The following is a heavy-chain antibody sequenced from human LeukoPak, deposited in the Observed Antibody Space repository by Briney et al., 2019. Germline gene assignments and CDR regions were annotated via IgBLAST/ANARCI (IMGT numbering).Heavy chain of an antibody. J-gene: IGHJ4*02. CDR2: IYTSGST. Sequence: PSQTLSLTCTVSGGSISSGSYYWSWIRQPAGKGLEWIGRIYTSGSTNYNPSLKSRVTISVDTSKNQFSLKLSSVTAADTAVYCCARVTGIVGANYYFDYWGQGTLVTVSS. D-gene: IGHD1-26*01. V-gene: IGHV4-61*02. CDR3: ARVTGIVGANYYFDY. CDR1: GGSISSGSYY.